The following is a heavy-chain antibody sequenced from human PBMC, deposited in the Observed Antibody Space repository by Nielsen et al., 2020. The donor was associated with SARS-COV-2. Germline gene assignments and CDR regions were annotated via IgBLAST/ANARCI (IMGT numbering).Heavy chain of an antibody. D-gene: IGHD1-26*01. CDR3: ARGMSGSYYDY. CDR2: ISYDGSNK. Sequence: GESLKISCAASGFTFSSYAMHWVRQAPGKGLEWVAVISYDGSNKYYADSVKGRFTISRDNSKNTLYLQMNSLRAEDTAVYYCARGMSGSYYDYWGQGTLVTVSS. V-gene: IGHV3-30-3*01. CDR1: GFTFSSYA. J-gene: IGHJ4*02.